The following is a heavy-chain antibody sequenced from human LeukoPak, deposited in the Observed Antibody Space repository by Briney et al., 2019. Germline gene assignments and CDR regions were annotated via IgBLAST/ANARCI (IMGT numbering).Heavy chain of an antibody. V-gene: IGHV3-48*02. D-gene: IGHD6-13*01. CDR2: ISSSSTTI. Sequence: PGGSLRLSCAASGFTFSGYSMTWVRQAPGKGLEWISYISSSSTTIYYADSVKGRFTISRDNAKNSLSLQTNSLRDEDTAMYYCARESRYSSDYWGQGTLVTVSS. CDR1: GFTFSGYS. J-gene: IGHJ4*02. CDR3: ARESRYSSDY.